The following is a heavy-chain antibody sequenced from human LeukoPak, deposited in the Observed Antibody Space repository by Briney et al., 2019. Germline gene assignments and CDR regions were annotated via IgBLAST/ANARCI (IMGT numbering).Heavy chain of an antibody. V-gene: IGHV1-69*06. CDR2: IIPIFGTA. J-gene: IGHJ5*02. CDR3: ARDNSIADRGWWFDP. Sequence: SVKVSCKASGGTFSSYAISWVRQAPGQGLEWMGGIIPIFGTANYAQKFQGRVTITADKSTSTAYMELSSLRSDDTAVYYCARDNSIADRGWWFDPWGQGTLVTVSS. CDR1: GGTFSSYA. D-gene: IGHD1-1*01.